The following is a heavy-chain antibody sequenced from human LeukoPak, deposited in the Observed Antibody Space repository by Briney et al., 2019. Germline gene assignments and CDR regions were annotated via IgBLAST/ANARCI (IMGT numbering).Heavy chain of an antibody. J-gene: IGHJ4*02. Sequence: GSLRLSCAASGFTFSSYSMNWVRQAPGKGLEWIGSIYHSGSTYYNPSLKSRVTISVDTSKNQFSLKLSSVTAADTAVYYCARADIVAYYFDYWGQGTLVTVSS. CDR3: ARADIVAYYFDY. CDR2: IYHSGST. CDR1: GFTFSSYS. D-gene: IGHD5-12*01. V-gene: IGHV4-38-2*01.